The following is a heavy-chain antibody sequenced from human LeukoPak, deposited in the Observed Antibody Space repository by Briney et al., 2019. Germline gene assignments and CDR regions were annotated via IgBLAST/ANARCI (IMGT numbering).Heavy chain of an antibody. Sequence: AGGSLRLSCAASGFTFRYYAMSSVRQTPGKGLEWVSAISGSGNSAYYADSVKGRFTISRDTSKNTLFLQIDSLRAEDTAVYYCAKASGSTGYYYFDSWGQGTLVTVSS. J-gene: IGHJ4*02. CDR2: ISGSGNSA. D-gene: IGHD3-22*01. CDR1: GFTFRYYA. CDR3: AKASGSTGYYYFDS. V-gene: IGHV3-23*01.